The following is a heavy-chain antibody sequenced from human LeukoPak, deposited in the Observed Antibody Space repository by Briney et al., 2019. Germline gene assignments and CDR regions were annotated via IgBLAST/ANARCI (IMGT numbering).Heavy chain of an antibody. Sequence: SETLSLTCTVSGGSISSYYWSWIRQPPGRGLEWIGYIYYSGAVNYNPSLKSRVTISADTSKNQFSLNVNSVTAADTAVYYCARKDSSSWYGNWFDPWAREPWSPSPQ. V-gene: IGHV4-59*01. CDR2: IYYSGAV. CDR3: ARKDSSSWYGNWFDP. D-gene: IGHD3-22*01. CDR1: GGSISSYY. J-gene: IGHJ5*02.